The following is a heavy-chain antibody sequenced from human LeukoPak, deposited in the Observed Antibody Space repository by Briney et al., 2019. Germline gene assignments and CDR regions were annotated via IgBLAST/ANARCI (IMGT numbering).Heavy chain of an antibody. CDR3: VRGRGSYGWFDP. CDR1: GFTSSSYW. V-gene: IGHV3-74*01. J-gene: IGHJ5*02. D-gene: IGHD3-10*01. Sequence: PGGSLRLSCAASGFTSSSYWMHWVRQVPGKGLVWVSRISGDGTARNYADSVKGRFTISRDDAKNTVDLQMNSLRGDDTAVYYCVRGRGSYGWFDPWGQGTLVTVSS. CDR2: ISGDGTAR.